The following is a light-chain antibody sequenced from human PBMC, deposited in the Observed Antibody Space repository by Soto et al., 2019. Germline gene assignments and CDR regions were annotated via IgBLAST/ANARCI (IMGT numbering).Light chain of an antibody. CDR2: DAS. V-gene: IGKV3D-20*02. J-gene: IGKJ1*01. CDR3: QQRSSWPRT. CDR1: QSVSSSY. Sequence: EIVLTQSPGTLSLSPGERATLSCRASQSVSSSYLAWYQQTPGQAPRLLIFDASQRATGIPPRFSGSGSGTDFTLTISSLEPEDFAVYYCQQRSSWPRTFGQGTKVDIK.